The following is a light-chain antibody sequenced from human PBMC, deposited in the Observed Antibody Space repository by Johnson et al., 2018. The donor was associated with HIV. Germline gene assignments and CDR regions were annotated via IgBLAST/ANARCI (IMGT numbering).Light chain of an antibody. CDR1: SSNIGNNY. J-gene: IGLJ1*01. V-gene: IGLV1-51*01. CDR2: DNH. Sequence: QSVLTQPPSVSAAPGQKVNISCSGSSSNIGNNYVSWYQQLPGTAPKVLIYDNHKRPSGIPDRFSGSKSGTSATLGITGLQTGDEADYYCGTWDSSLSAYYVFGTGTKVTVL. CDR3: GTWDSSLSAYYV.